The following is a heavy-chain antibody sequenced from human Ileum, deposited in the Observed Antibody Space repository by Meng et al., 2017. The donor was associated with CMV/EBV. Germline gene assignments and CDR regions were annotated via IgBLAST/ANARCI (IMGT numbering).Heavy chain of an antibody. D-gene: IGHD3-3*01. J-gene: IGHJ5*01. CDR1: GFTFSTYA. CDR3: AREQMGAWRGYFDC. Sequence: GESLKISCAASGFTFSTYAMSWVRQAPGKGLEWVSTLYEGGSAHYAPSVEGRFRISKDNSANMVYLQMNSLGVEDTAVYYCAREQMGAWRGYFDCWGQGSLVTVSS. CDR2: LYEGGSA. V-gene: IGHV3-53*01.